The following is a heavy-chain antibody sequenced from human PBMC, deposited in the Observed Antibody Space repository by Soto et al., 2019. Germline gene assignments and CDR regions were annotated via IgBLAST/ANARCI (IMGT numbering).Heavy chain of an antibody. CDR1: GYTLTELS. CDR2: INPNGGGT. V-gene: IGHV1-2*02. CDR3: ARRTRTVTSVFGVRLPVTGYYFDY. J-gene: IGHJ4*02. Sequence: ASVKVSCKVSGYTLTELSMHWVRQAPGQGIEWMGWINPNGGGTNYAQKFQGQVTISADKSISTAYLQWSSLKASDTAMYYCARRTRTVTSVFGVRLPVTGYYFDYWGQGTLVTVSS. D-gene: IGHD4-17*01.